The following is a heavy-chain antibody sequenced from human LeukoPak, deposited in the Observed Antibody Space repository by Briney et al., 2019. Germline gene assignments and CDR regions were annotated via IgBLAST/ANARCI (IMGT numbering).Heavy chain of an antibody. CDR3: ARWYCSSTSCYAGAFDM. CDR1: GYTFTNYG. CDR2: ISPYNDYT. D-gene: IGHD2-2*01. V-gene: IGHV1-18*04. J-gene: IGHJ3*02. Sequence: ASVKVSCKASGYTFTNYGISWVRQAPGQGLEWMGWISPYNDYTNYAQKLQGRVTMTTDTSTSTGYMELRSLRSDDTAVYNCARWYCSSTSCYAGAFDMWGQGTMVTVSS.